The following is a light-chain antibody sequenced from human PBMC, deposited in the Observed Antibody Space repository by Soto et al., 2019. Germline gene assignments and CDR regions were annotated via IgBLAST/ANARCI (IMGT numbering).Light chain of an antibody. CDR2: EVS. CDR1: SSDVGSYNL. V-gene: IGLV2-23*02. CDR3: CSYAGSSTAYV. Sequence: QSALTQPASVSGSPGQSITISCTGTSSDVGSYNLVSWYQQHPGKAPKLMIYEVSKRPSGVSNRFSGSKSGNTASLTISGLQAEDEADYYWCSYAGSSTAYVLGTGPKLTVL. J-gene: IGLJ1*01.